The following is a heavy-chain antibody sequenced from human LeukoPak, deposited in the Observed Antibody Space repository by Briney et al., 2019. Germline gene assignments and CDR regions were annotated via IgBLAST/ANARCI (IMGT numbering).Heavy chain of an antibody. V-gene: IGHV5-51*01. CDR3: ARQKSHFDY. J-gene: IGHJ4*02. CDR2: VYPATSDT. CDR1: GYSFPNYW. Sequence: GESLKISCKGSGYSFPNYWIGWVRHMPGKGLEWIGIVYPATSDTRYSPSFQGQVTISADKSISTAYLQWSSLKASDTAMYYCARQKSHFDYWGQGTLVTVSS.